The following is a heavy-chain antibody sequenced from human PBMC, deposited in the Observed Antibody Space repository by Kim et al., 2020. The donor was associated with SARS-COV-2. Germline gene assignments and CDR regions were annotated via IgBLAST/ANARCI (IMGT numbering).Heavy chain of an antibody. J-gene: IGHJ5*02. CDR3: ARESSSLSYNWFDP. Sequence: ADAVKVRFTSSRDKSTNTLYLQMNRLRAEDKAVYYCARESSSLSYNWFDPWGQGTLVTVSS. D-gene: IGHD6-13*01. V-gene: IGHV3-30*01.